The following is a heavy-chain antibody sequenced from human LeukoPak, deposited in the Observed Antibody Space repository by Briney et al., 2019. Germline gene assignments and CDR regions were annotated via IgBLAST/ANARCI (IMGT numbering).Heavy chain of an antibody. Sequence: ASVKVSCKASGYTFTSYDINWVRQATGQGLEWMGWMNPISGNTGYAQKFQGRVTMTRNTSISTAYMELSSLRSEDTAVYYCARVPSGGDKFDPWGQGTLVTVSS. CDR3: ARVPSGGDKFDP. D-gene: IGHD6-25*01. V-gene: IGHV1-8*01. CDR2: MNPISGNT. J-gene: IGHJ5*02. CDR1: GYTFTSYD.